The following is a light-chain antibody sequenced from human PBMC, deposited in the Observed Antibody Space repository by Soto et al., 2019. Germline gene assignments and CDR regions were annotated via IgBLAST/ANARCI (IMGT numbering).Light chain of an antibody. CDR3: CSYAGSSTP. CDR1: SSDVGSYNH. Sequence: QSVLNKPASVSGSPGESLTIFCTRTSSDVGSYNHVSWYQQLPGKAAKVMIYEVSKRPSGVSNRCSGSKSGNTESLTISGLQAEDEADYYCCSYAGSSTPFGTGTKVTVL. CDR2: EVS. V-gene: IGLV2-23*02. J-gene: IGLJ1*01.